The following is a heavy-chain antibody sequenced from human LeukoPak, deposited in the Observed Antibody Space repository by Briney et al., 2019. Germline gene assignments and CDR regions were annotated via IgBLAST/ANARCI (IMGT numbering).Heavy chain of an antibody. V-gene: IGHV5-51*01. CDR2: IYPGDSDT. D-gene: IGHD3-10*01. CDR3: AIQQEHYYGSGGSRVNWFDP. Sequence: GESLKISCKGSGYSFTSYWIGWVRQMPGKGLEWMGIIYPGDSDTRYSPSFQGRVTISADKSISTAYLQWSSLKASDTAMYYCAIQQEHYYGSGGSRVNWFDPWGQGTLVTVSS. J-gene: IGHJ5*02. CDR1: GYSFTSYW.